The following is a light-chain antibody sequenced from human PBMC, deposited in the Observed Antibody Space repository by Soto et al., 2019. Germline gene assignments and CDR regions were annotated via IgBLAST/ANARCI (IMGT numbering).Light chain of an antibody. Sequence: EIVMTQSPATLSVSPGERVTLSCRASETVGSYLAWYQQKPDQAPRLLLYDASTRATGIPARFSGSGSGTDFTLTISGLQSEDFAVYYCQQYYSWLTFGGGTKVEIK. CDR3: QQYYSWLT. J-gene: IGKJ4*01. CDR1: ETVGSY. CDR2: DAS. V-gene: IGKV3-15*01.